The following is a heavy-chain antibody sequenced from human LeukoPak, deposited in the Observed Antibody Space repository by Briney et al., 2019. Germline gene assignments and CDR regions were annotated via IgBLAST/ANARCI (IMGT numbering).Heavy chain of an antibody. CDR3: ARGGGLGELFSDFDY. CDR1: GYTFTVYY. CDR2: INPNSGGT. D-gene: IGHD3-10*01. V-gene: IGHV1-2*02. J-gene: IGHJ4*02. Sequence: GASVKVSCKASGYTFTVYYMHWVRQAPGQGLEWMGWINPNSGGTNYAQKFQGRVTMTRDTSISTAYMELSRLRSDDTAVYYCARGGGLGELFSDFDYWGQGTLVTVSS.